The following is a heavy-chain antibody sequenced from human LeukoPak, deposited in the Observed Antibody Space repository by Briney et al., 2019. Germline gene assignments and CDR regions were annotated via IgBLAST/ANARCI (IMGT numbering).Heavy chain of an antibody. J-gene: IGHJ4*02. CDR3: ARTTGYSSSWHDY. CDR2: IYYSGST. V-gene: IGHV4-59*11. CDR1: GVSISGHY. D-gene: IGHD6-13*01. Sequence: SETLSLTCTVSGVSISGHYRTWIRQPPGKGLEWIGYIYYSGSTSYNPSLKSRVTMSLDTSKNQFSLKLSSVTAADTAVYYCARTTGYSSSWHDYWGQGILVTISS.